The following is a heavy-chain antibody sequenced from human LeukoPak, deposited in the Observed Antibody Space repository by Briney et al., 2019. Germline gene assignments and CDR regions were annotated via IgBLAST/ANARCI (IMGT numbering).Heavy chain of an antibody. CDR1: GGTFSSYA. CDR2: SIPTLGIA. D-gene: IGHD2-15*01. CDR3: GREIVVVVPPTGAFDI. J-gene: IGHJ3*02. V-gene: IGHV1-69*04. Sequence: SSVKVSCKASGGTFSSYAISWVRRAAGQGLEGMGRSIPTLGIANYAQKWQGRLAVTADKATSTGYMELSRLTAADTAVQYCGREIVVVVPPTGAFDIWGERTMPSVRS.